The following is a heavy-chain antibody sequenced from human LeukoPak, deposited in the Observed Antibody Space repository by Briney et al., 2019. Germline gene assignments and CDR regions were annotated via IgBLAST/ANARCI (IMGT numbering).Heavy chain of an antibody. J-gene: IGHJ4*02. D-gene: IGHD6-6*01. Sequence: GGSLRLSCAASGFTVSSNYMSWVRQAPGKGLEWVSVIYSGGSTYYADSVKGRFTISRDNSKNTLYLQMNSLRGEDTAVYYCARALEYSSSLYFDYWGQGTLVTVSS. CDR1: GFTVSSNY. CDR3: ARALEYSSSLYFDY. CDR2: IYSGGST. V-gene: IGHV3-53*01.